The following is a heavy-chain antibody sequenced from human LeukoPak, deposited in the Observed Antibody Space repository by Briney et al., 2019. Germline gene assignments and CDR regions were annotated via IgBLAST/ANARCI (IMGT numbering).Heavy chain of an antibody. J-gene: IGHJ4*02. V-gene: IGHV3-23*01. CDR3: ARDISVTDFDY. Sequence: GGSLRLSCAASGFTFSSYAMSWVRQAPGKGLEWVSAISGSGGSTYYADSVKGRFTISRDNAKNSLYLQMNSLRAEDTAVYYCARDISVTDFDYWGQGTLVSVSS. CDR2: ISGSGGST. CDR1: GFTFSSYA. D-gene: IGHD4-17*01.